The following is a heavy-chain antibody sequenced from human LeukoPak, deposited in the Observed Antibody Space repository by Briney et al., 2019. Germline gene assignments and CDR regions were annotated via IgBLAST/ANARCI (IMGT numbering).Heavy chain of an antibody. CDR3: ARDGEGDEGWDY. Sequence: PSETLSLTCTVSGVSIVRHYWIWIRQPPGKGLEWIGHISYSGSINYNPSLKSRVTISVDTSKNQVSLRLSSVTAADTAVYYCARDGEGDEGWDYWGQGTLVTVSS. D-gene: IGHD7-27*01. CDR2: ISYSGSI. V-gene: IGHV4-59*11. J-gene: IGHJ4*02. CDR1: GVSIVRHY.